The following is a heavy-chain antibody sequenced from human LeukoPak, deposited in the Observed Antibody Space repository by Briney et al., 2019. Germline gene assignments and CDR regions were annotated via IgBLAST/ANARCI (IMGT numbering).Heavy chain of an antibody. D-gene: IGHD4-17*01. CDR3: AGINDYGDPTGAFDI. CDR1: GFTFSSYE. CDR2: ISSSSSYI. J-gene: IGHJ3*02. Sequence: GGSLRLSCAASGFTFSSYEINWVRQAPGKGLEWVSSISSSSSYIHYADSVKGRFTISRDNAKNSLFLQMNSLRAEDTAVYYCAGINDYGDPTGAFDIWGQGTMVTVSS. V-gene: IGHV3-21*01.